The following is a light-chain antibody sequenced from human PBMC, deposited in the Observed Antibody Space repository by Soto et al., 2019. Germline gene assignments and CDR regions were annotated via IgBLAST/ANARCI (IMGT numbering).Light chain of an antibody. V-gene: IGKV3-20*01. CDR3: QHYYGVPLT. CDR1: QRFPSNS. J-gene: IGKJ4*01. Sequence: EIVLTQSPGTLSLSPGERAALSCRASQRFPSNSLAWYQKKPGQAPCLRISGASGIAADIPERFSGSGSGTDFTLTISRLEPEDFAVYYCQHYYGVPLTFGGGTRVEI. CDR2: GAS.